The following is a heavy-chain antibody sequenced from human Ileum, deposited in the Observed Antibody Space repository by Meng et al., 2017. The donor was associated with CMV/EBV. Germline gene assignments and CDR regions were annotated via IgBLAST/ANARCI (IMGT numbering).Heavy chain of an antibody. CDR2: ISSSGSTI. CDR3: AREGSYGGRGIDC. D-gene: IGHD1-26*01. J-gene: IGHJ4*02. CDR1: GFTFSSYE. V-gene: IGHV3-48*03. Sequence: GESLKISCAASGFTFSSYEMNWVRQAPGKGLEWVSYISSSGSTIYYADSVKGRFTISRDNAKNSLYLQMNSLRAEDTAFYSCAREGSYGGRGIDCWGQGTLVTVSS.